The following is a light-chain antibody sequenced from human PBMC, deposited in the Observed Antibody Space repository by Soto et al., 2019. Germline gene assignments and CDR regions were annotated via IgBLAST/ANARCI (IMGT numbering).Light chain of an antibody. V-gene: IGKV3-11*01. CDR1: QSVSNY. J-gene: IGKJ4*01. CDR2: DAS. CDR3: HLRSNWPT. Sequence: EIVLTQSPATLSLSPGERATLSCRASQSVSNYLAWYQQKPGQAPRLLIYDASNRATGIPARFSGSGSGTDFTLTISSLEPEDFAVYYFHLRSNWPTFGAGTKVEIK.